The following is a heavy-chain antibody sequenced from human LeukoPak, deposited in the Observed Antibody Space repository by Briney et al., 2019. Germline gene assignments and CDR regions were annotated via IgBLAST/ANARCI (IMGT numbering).Heavy chain of an antibody. CDR2: MNPNSGNT. V-gene: IGHV1-8*01. J-gene: IGHJ4*02. CDR3: ARAPSITGTTPPGY. Sequence: GASVKVPCKASGYTFTSYDINWVRQATGQGLEWMGWMNPNSGNTGYAQKFQGRVTMTRNTSISTAYMELSSLRSEDTAVYYCARAPSITGTTPPGYWGQGTLVTVSS. CDR1: GYTFTSYD. D-gene: IGHD1-7*01.